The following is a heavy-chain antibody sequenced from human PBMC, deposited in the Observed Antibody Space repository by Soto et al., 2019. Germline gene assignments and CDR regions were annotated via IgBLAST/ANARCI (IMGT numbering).Heavy chain of an antibody. V-gene: IGHV4-34*01. CDR3: ARESYDSSGYDY. CDR1: GGSFSGYY. D-gene: IGHD3-22*01. J-gene: IGHJ4*02. Sequence: SETLSLTCAVYGGSFSGYYWSWIRQPPGKGLEWIGEINHSGGTNYNPSLKSRVTISVDTSKNQFSLKLSSVTAADTAVYYCARESYDSSGYDYWGQGTLVTVSS. CDR2: INHSGGT.